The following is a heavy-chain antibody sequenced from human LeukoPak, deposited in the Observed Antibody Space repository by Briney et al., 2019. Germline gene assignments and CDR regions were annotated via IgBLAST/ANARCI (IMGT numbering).Heavy chain of an antibody. Sequence: PGGSLRLSCAASGFTFSSYWMHWVRQAPGEGLVWVSRINSDGSSTSYADSVKGRFTISRDNAKNTLYLQMNSLRAEDTAVYYCARGGGGKDFDYWGQGTLVTVSS. V-gene: IGHV3-74*01. CDR1: GFTFSSYW. CDR3: ARGGGGKDFDY. D-gene: IGHD2-15*01. J-gene: IGHJ4*02. CDR2: INSDGSST.